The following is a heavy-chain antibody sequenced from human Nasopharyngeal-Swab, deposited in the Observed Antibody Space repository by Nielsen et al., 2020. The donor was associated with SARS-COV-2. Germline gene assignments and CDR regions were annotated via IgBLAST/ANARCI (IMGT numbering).Heavy chain of an antibody. CDR3: ARAEAVAGTWGFDY. D-gene: IGHD6-19*01. CDR1: GFTFSSYS. CDR2: ISSSSSYI. Sequence: LSLTCAASGFTFSSYSMNWVRQAPGKGLEWVSSISSSSSYIYYADSVKGRFTISRDNAKNSLYLQMNSLRAEDTAVYYCARAEAVAGTWGFDYWGQGTLVTVSS. J-gene: IGHJ4*02. V-gene: IGHV3-21*01.